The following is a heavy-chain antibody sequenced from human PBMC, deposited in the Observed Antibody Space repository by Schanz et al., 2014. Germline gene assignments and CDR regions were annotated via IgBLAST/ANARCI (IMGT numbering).Heavy chain of an antibody. J-gene: IGHJ3*02. Sequence: EMKLVESGGGLVQPGRSLRLSCAASGFTFDHYAMHWVRQAPWKGLEWVSGISGNSGIIGYADSVKGRCTVSRDNAKNSLYLQMNSLRAEDTALYYCAKVRSGDRTIVVSDAFDIWGQGTMVTVSS. V-gene: IGHV3-9*01. CDR2: ISGNSGII. CDR3: AKVRSGDRTIVVSDAFDI. CDR1: GFTFDHYA. D-gene: IGHD3-22*01.